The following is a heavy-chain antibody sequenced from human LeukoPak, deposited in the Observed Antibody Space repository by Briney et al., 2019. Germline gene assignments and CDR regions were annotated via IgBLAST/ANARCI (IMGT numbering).Heavy chain of an antibody. J-gene: IGHJ4*02. CDR1: GFTFSSYG. CDR3: AKAFTVAGYFDY. Sequence: GGSLRLSRAASGFTFSSYGMHWVRQAPGKGLEWVAVISYDGSNKYYADSVKGRFTISRDNSKNTLYLQMNSLRAEDTAVYYCAKAFTVAGYFDYWGQGTLVTVSS. CDR2: ISYDGSNK. D-gene: IGHD6-19*01. V-gene: IGHV3-30*18.